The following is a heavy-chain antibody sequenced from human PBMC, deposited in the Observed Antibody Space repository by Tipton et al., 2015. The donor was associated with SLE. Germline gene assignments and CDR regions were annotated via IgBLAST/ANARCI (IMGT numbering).Heavy chain of an antibody. V-gene: IGHV4-34*01. CDR3: ASRPLLRTSPDY. Sequence: TLSLTCTVSGGSISSYYWSWIRQPPGKGLEWIGEINHSGSTNYNPSLKSRVTISVDTSKNQFSLKLSSVTAADTAVYYCASRPLLRTSPDYWGQGTLLTVSS. J-gene: IGHJ4*02. CDR2: INHSGST. CDR1: GGSISSYY. D-gene: IGHD3-22*01.